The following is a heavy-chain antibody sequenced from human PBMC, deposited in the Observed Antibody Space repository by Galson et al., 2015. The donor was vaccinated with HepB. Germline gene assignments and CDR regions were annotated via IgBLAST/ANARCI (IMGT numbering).Heavy chain of an antibody. Sequence: QSGAEVKKPGESLRISCKGSGYSFTSYWISWVRQMPGKGLEWMGRIDPSDSYTNYSPSFQGHVTISADKSISTAYLQWSSLKASDTAMYYCAREEAGPQQLVPFDCWGQGTLVTVSS. D-gene: IGHD6-13*01. J-gene: IGHJ4*02. CDR3: AREEAGPQQLVPFDC. V-gene: IGHV5-10-1*01. CDR1: GYSFTSYW. CDR2: IDPSDSYT.